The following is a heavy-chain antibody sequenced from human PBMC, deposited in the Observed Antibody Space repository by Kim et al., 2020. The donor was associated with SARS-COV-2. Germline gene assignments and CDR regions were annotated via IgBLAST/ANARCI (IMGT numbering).Heavy chain of an antibody. CDR1: GFTFSSYG. D-gene: IGHD3-10*01. V-gene: IGHV3-33*06. J-gene: IGHJ4*02. Sequence: GGSLRLSCAASGFTFSSYGMHWVRQAPGKGLEWVAVIWYDGSNKYYADSVKGRFTISRDNSKNTLYLQMNSLRAEDTAVYYCAKDGGFMVRGVDYWGQGTLVTVSS. CDR3: AKDGGFMVRGVDY. CDR2: IWYDGSNK.